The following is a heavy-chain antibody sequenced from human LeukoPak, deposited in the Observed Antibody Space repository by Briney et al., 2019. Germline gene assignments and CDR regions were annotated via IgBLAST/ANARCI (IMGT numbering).Heavy chain of an antibody. Sequence: PGGSLRLSCAASGFTFSSYAMSWVRQAPGKGLEWVSAISGSGGSTYYADSVKGRFTISRDNSKNTQYLQMNSLRAEDTAVYYCAKADIITMVRGVTLDAFDIWGQGTMVTVSS. V-gene: IGHV3-23*01. CDR1: GFTFSSYA. J-gene: IGHJ3*02. CDR2: ISGSGGST. CDR3: AKADIITMVRGVTLDAFDI. D-gene: IGHD3-10*01.